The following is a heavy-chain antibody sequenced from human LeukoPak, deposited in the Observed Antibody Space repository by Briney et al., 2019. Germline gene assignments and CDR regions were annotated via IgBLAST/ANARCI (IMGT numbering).Heavy chain of an antibody. D-gene: IGHD1-26*01. Sequence: SQTLSLTCTVSGGSISSSGYYWGWIRQPPGKGLEWIASIYYSGSTYYNPSLKSRVTISVDTSKNQLSLKLSSLTAADTAVYYCARHEYSGSYYGLSWFDPWGQGTLVTVSS. V-gene: IGHV4-39*01. CDR3: ARHEYSGSYYGLSWFDP. CDR2: IYYSGST. CDR1: GGSISSSGYY. J-gene: IGHJ5*02.